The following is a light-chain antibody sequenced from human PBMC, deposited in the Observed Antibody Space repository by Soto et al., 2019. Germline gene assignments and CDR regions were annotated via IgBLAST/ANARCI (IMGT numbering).Light chain of an antibody. CDR3: SSYTRGSTHV. Sequence: QSALTQPASVSGSPGQSITISCTGTSSDVGGYNYVSWFQQYPGKAPQLMIFEVSNRPSGVDNRFSGSKSGNTASLTIDGLQSEDEGDYYFSSYTRGSTHVFGGGTKLTVL. CDR1: SSDVGGYNY. CDR2: EVS. V-gene: IGLV2-14*01. J-gene: IGLJ2*01.